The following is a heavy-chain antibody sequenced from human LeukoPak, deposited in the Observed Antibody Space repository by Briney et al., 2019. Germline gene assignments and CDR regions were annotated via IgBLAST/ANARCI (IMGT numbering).Heavy chain of an antibody. J-gene: IGHJ3*01. V-gene: IGHV3-23*01. CDR1: GFTFSSYW. CDR2: ISVSGDRT. Sequence: GGSLRLSCAASGFTFSSYWMSWVRQAPGKGLEWVSDISVSGDRTYYADSVKGRFTISRDNSKNTLYLQMNRLRAEDTARYFCARDPNGDYIGAFDFLGQGTVVTVSS. D-gene: IGHD4-17*01. CDR3: ARDPNGDYIGAFDF.